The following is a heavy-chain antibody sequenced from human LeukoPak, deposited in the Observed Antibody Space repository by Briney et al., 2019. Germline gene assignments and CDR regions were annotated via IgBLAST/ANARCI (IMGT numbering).Heavy chain of an antibody. D-gene: IGHD3-22*01. Sequence: GGSLRLSCAASGFTFSSFAMSWVRQAPGKGLEWVSVISGGGSNTFYTDSVKGRFTISRDNSKNTLYLQMNSLRAEDTAIYYCAKNPAIVVATLWFDPWGRGTLVTVSS. J-gene: IGHJ5*02. CDR2: ISGGGSNT. CDR1: GFTFSSFA. V-gene: IGHV3-23*01. CDR3: AKNPAIVVATLWFDP.